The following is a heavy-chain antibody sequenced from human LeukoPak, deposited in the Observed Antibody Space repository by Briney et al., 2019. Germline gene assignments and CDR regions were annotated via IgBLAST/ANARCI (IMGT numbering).Heavy chain of an antibody. CDR2: INPNSGGT. CDR1: GYTFTGYY. J-gene: IGHJ4*02. Sequence: ASVKVSCKAYGYTFTGYYMHWVRQDPGQGLEWMGGINPNSGGTNYAQKFQGRVTMTRDTSISTAYMELSRLRSDDTAVYYCATAGYSYGFISVNFDYWGQGTLVTVSS. V-gene: IGHV1-2*02. D-gene: IGHD5-18*01. CDR3: ATAGYSYGFISVNFDY.